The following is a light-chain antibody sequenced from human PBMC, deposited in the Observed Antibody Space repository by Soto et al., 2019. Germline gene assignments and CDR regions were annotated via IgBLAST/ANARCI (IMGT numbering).Light chain of an antibody. V-gene: IGLV2-14*01. CDR2: EVS. Sequence: QSALTQPASVSGSPGQSITISCTGTSSDVGAYKYVSWYQQNSGKAPKLLIYEVSNRPSGVSNRFSGSKSGNTASLTISGLQAEDEADYYCSSYTISSTLALFGGGTKVTVL. J-gene: IGLJ2*01. CDR3: SSYTISSTLAL. CDR1: SSDVGAYKY.